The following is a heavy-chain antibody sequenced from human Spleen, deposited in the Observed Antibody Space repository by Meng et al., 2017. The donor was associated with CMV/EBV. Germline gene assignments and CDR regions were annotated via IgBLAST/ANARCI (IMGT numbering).Heavy chain of an antibody. D-gene: IGHD4-11*01. Sequence: GESLKISCAASGFTFSSYSMNWVRQAPGKGLEWISYISFSGTTMYYADSVKGRFTISRDYSKNSLYLQMNSLRADDTAVYYCARDEGDDYSTPSGGMDVWGQGTTVTVSS. CDR3: ARDEGDDYSTPSGGMDV. J-gene: IGHJ6*02. CDR2: ISFSGTTM. V-gene: IGHV3-48*04. CDR1: GFTFSSYS.